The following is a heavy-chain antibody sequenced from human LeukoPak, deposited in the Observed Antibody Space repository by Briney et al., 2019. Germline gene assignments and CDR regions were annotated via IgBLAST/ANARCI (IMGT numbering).Heavy chain of an antibody. D-gene: IGHD4-17*01. J-gene: IGHJ4*02. CDR2: IYSGGGT. CDR1: GFTVSTNY. CDR3: ARGFRSVTTWGYFDY. Sequence: GGSLRLSCAASGFTVSTNYMSWVRQAPGKGLEWVSLIYSGGGTYYADSVKGRFTISRDNSRNTLSLQMNSLRVDDTAVYYCARGFRSVTTWGYFDYWGQGALLGVPS. V-gene: IGHV3-66*01.